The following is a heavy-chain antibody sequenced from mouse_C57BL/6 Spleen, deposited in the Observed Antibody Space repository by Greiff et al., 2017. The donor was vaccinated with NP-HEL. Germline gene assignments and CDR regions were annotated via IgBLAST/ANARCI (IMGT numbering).Heavy chain of an antibody. CDR3: ARSIYYYGSSYGYFDV. J-gene: IGHJ1*03. D-gene: IGHD1-1*01. Sequence: VQLQQSGPELVKPGASVKMSCKASGYTFTDYNMHWVKQSHGKSLEWIGYINPNNGGTSYNQKFKGKATLTVNTSSSTAYMELRSLTSEDSAVYYCARSIYYYGSSYGYFDVWGTGTTVTVSS. V-gene: IGHV1-22*01. CDR1: GYTFTDYN. CDR2: INPNNGGT.